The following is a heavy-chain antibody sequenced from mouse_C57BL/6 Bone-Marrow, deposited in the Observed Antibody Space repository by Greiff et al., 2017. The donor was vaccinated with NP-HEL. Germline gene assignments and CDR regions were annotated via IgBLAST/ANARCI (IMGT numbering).Heavy chain of an antibody. D-gene: IGHD1-1*01. V-gene: IGHV1-26*01. CDR2: INPNNGGT. Sequence: EVQLQQSGPELVKPGASVKISCKASGYTFTDYYMNWVKQSHGKSLEWIGDINPNNGGTSYNQKFKGKATLTVDKSSSTAYMELRSLTSEDSAVYYCHVITTHAMDYWGQGTSVTVSS. CDR3: HVITTHAMDY. CDR1: GYTFTDYY. J-gene: IGHJ4*01.